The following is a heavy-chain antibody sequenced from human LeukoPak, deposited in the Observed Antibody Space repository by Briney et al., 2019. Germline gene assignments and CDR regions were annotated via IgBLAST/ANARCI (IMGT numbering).Heavy chain of an antibody. CDR1: GFTFSNYW. Sequence: GGSLRLSCAASGFTFSNYWMSWVRQAPGKGLEWVAHIKQDGSEKYYVESVKGRFTISRDNARNSLYLQMNSLRAEDTAVYYCARDEGGKALDYWGQGTLVTVSS. CDR2: IKQDGSEK. CDR3: ARDEGGKALDY. V-gene: IGHV3-7*01. D-gene: IGHD1-1*01. J-gene: IGHJ4*02.